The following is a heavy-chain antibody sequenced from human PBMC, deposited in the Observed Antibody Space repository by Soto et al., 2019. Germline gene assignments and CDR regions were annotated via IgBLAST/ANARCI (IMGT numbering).Heavy chain of an antibody. Sequence: GASVKVSCKASGYTFTSYGISWVRQAPGQGLEWMGWISAYNGNTNYAQKLQGRVTMTTDTSTSTAYMELRSLRSDDTAVYYCAGTAAIGRDYYGMDVWGQGTTVTLSS. J-gene: IGHJ6*02. D-gene: IGHD2-2*02. CDR3: AGTAAIGRDYYGMDV. CDR1: GYTFTSYG. V-gene: IGHV1-18*01. CDR2: ISAYNGNT.